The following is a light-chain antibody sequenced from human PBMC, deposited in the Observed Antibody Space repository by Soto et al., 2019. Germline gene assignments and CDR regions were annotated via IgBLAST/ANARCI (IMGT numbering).Light chain of an antibody. CDR1: QTVSSY. CDR2: GAS. CDR3: QQYGTSPIT. J-gene: IGKJ5*01. V-gene: IGKV3-20*01. Sequence: ENVLTQSPGTLSLSPGERTTISCRASQTVSSYLTWYQQRPGQAPRLLIYGASKRATGIPDRFSGSGSGTDFTLTIIRLEPEDFALYYCQQYGTSPITFGQGTRLEIK.